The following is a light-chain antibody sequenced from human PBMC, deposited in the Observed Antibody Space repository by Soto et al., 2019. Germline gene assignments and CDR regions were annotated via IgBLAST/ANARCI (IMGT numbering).Light chain of an antibody. V-gene: IGKV3-20*01. CDR2: GAS. Sequence: EIVLTPSPGTLSFSPVERATLSCRASQSVSGTYLAWYQQTPGQAPRLLIYGASTRATGIPDRFSGSGSGTDFTLTISRLEPEDFTVYYCQKYGTLPTTCGPGNKGDIK. CDR3: QKYGTLPTT. CDR1: QSVSGTY. J-gene: IGKJ3*01.